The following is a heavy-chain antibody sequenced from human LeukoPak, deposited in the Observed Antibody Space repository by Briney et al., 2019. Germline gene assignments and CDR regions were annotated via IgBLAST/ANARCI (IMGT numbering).Heavy chain of an antibody. V-gene: IGHV3-21*06. D-gene: IGHD6-13*01. CDR2: ISSSSSSI. CDR1: GFTFSSYS. CDR3: AKGESTAAGLPADDY. Sequence: GGSLRLSCAASGFTFSSYSMNWVRQAPGKGLEWVSSISSSSSSIYYADSVKGRFTISRDNSKNTVYLQMNSLRAKDTAVYYCAKGESTAAGLPADDYWGQGTLVTVSS. J-gene: IGHJ4*02.